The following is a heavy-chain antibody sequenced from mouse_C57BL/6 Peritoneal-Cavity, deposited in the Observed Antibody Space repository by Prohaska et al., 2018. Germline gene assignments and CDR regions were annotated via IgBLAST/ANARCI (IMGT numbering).Heavy chain of an antibody. J-gene: IGHJ1*03. CDR3: ASLFTTGRYFDV. CDR2: IYPSDSGT. V-gene: IGHV1-52*01. CDR1: AYTFTSYW. Sequence: QVQLQQPGAELVRPGSSVKLSCKASAYTFTSYWLHWVKPRPIQGLKWIGNIYPSDSGTHYNQYFKEKATLTVDKYSSTSYKEVSSLTSEDSAVYVCASLFTTGRYFDVWGTGTTVTVSS. D-gene: IGHD1-1*01.